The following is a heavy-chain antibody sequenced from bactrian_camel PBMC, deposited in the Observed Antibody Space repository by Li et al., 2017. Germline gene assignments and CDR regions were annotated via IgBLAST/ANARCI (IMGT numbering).Heavy chain of an antibody. Sequence: VQLVESGGGSVQAGGSLRLSCAGSGYVTSRTLMGWFRQAPEKEREGVATSYLSTTMYADSVKGRFTISKDDATNTMYLEMNSLKPDDTGMYYCAIIMRRTTCSLGSVPRFYDSRGQGTQVTVS. D-gene: IGHD1*01. CDR1: GYVTSRTL. J-gene: IGHJ4*01. V-gene: IGHV3S53*01. CDR2: SYLSTT. CDR3: AIIMRRTTCSLGSVPRFYDS.